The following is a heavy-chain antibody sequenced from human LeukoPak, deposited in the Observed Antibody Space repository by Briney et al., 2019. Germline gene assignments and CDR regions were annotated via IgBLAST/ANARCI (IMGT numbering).Heavy chain of an antibody. CDR3: ATSIRFLEWLLFGPYYFDY. Sequence: GASVKVSCKVSGYTLTELSMRWVRQAPGKGLEGMGGFDPEDGETIYAQKFQGRVTMTEDTSTDTAYMELSSLRSEDTAVYYCATSIRFLEWLLFGPYYFDYWGQGPLVTVSS. J-gene: IGHJ4*02. CDR2: FDPEDGET. V-gene: IGHV1-24*01. CDR1: GYTLTELS. D-gene: IGHD3-3*01.